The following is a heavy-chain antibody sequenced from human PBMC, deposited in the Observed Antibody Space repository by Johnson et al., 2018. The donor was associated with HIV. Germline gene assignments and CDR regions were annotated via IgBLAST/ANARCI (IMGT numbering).Heavy chain of an antibody. D-gene: IGHD1-1*01. Sequence: QVQLVESGGGVVQPGRSLRLSCVVSGFTYSSYAMHWVRQAPGKGLEWVAVISYDGSNKYYADSVKGRFTISRDNSKNTLYLQMNSLRGEDTAVYYCARGDIGWTDDFAFDIWGQGTMVTVSS. CDR3: ARGDIGWTDDFAFDI. CDR2: ISYDGSNK. V-gene: IGHV3-30*04. CDR1: GFTYSSYA. J-gene: IGHJ3*02.